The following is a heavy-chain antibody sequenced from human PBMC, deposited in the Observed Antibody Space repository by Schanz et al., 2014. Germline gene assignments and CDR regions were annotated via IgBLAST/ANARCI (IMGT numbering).Heavy chain of an antibody. CDR1: GFTFSNYW. J-gene: IGHJ5*02. Sequence: EVPLVESGGGLVQPGGSLRLSCVASGFTFSNYWMTWVRQAPGKGLEWVANIKQDESEKYYVDSVKGRFTISRDNAKNSLFLHMNSLRAEDTAVYYCVRDILHRVYDSGSPWGQGTLVTVSS. V-gene: IGHV3-7*04. D-gene: IGHD3-10*01. CDR3: VRDILHRVYDSGSP. CDR2: IKQDESEK.